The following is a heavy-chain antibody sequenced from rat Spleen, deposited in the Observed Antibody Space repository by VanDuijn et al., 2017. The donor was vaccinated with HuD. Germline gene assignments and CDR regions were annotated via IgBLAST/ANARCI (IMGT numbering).Heavy chain of an antibody. CDR3: ARHTTAAIPFDY. J-gene: IGHJ2*01. D-gene: IGHD1-2*01. Sequence: QVQLKESGPGLVQPSQTLSLTCTVSGFSLTRNHVHWIRQPPGKGLEWMGVIWSGGSTDYNSALKSRLSISRDTSKSQVFLKMNSLQPEDTGTYYCARHTTAAIPFDYWGQGVMVTVSS. CDR1: GFSLTRNH. CDR2: IWSGGST. V-gene: IGHV2-32*01.